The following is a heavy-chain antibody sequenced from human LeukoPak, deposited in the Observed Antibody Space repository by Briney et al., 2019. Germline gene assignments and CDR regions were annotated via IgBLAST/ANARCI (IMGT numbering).Heavy chain of an antibody. D-gene: IGHD1-26*01. CDR1: GYNFATSG. CDR2: ISGHNGNT. J-gene: IGHJ6*03. V-gene: IGHV1-18*01. CDR3: ARDLGPYTGSYYSYYHYMDV. Sequence: ASVRVSCKAYGYNFATSGIGWVRQAPGRGLEWLGWISGHNGNTKSAPKLQGRVTMTTDTSTDTAYLELGSLRVDDTAIYYCARDLGPYTGSYYSYYHYMDVWGEGTSVTVSS.